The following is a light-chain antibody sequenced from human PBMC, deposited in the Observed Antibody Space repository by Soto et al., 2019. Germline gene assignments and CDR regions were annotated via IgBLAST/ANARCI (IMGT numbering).Light chain of an antibody. CDR1: SSDVGGYNY. Sequence: QSVLTPPASVSGSPVQSLTISCPGTSSDVGGYNYVPWYQHHPGPAPKLMIYDVSNRPSGVSNRCSGCKGGNTASLSMSGLQAEDEADYYCSSYTSSSAYVFGTATKVTVL. J-gene: IGLJ1*01. CDR2: DVS. CDR3: SSYTSSSAYV. V-gene: IGLV2-14*03.